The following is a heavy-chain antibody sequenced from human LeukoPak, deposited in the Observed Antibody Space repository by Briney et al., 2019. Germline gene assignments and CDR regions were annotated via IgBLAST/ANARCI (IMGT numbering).Heavy chain of an antibody. CDR3: ARTSSSWRAEYFQH. CDR2: IYPGDSDT. D-gene: IGHD6-13*01. J-gene: IGHJ1*01. V-gene: IGHV5-51*01. CDR1: GYSFTSYW. Sequence: GESLKISCKGSGYSFTSYWTGWVRQMPGKGLEWMGIIYPGDSDTRYSPSFQGQVTISADRSISTAYLQWSSLKASDTAMYYCARTSSSWRAEYFQHWGQGTLVTVSS.